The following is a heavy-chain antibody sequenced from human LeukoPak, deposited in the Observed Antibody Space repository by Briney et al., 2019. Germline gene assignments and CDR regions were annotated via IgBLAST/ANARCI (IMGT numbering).Heavy chain of an antibody. CDR3: AKNSGLMGYSMDV. CDR2: ISYDGSNK. J-gene: IGHJ6*02. D-gene: IGHD5-12*01. CDR1: GFTFSSYG. V-gene: IGHV3-30*18. Sequence: GGSLRLSCAASGFTFSSYGMHWVRQAPGRGLEWVAVISYDGSNKYYADSVKGRFTISRDNSKNTLYLQMNSLRAEDTAVYYCAKNSGLMGYSMDVWGQGTTVTVSS.